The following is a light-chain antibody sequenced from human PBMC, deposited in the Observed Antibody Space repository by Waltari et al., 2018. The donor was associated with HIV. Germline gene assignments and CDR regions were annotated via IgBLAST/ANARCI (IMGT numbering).Light chain of an antibody. CDR2: DVS. Sequence: QSALTQPASVSGSPGQSITISCTGTSSDVGGYNYVSWYQQHPGNAPKLIIYDVSNRPPGVSNRFSGSKSGNTASLTISGLQAEDEADYYCSSYTSSSALYVVFGGGTKLTVL. CDR1: SSDVGGYNY. V-gene: IGLV2-14*03. CDR3: SSYTSSSALYVV. J-gene: IGLJ2*01.